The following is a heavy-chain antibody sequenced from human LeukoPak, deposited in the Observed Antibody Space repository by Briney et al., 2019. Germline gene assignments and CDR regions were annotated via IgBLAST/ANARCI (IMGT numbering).Heavy chain of an antibody. CDR2: IYHTGST. CDR3: ARVDDY. J-gene: IGHJ4*02. Sequence: SGTLSLTCAVSGDSISSRHWWSWVRQPPGKGLEWIGEIYHTGSTNYNPSLKSRVTISVDKSKNRFSLNLNSVTAADTAVYYCARVDDYWSQGTLVTVSS. V-gene: IGHV4-4*02. CDR1: GDSISSRHW.